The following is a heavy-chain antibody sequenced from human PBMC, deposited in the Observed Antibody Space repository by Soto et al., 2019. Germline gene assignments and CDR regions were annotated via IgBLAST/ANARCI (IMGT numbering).Heavy chain of an antibody. J-gene: IGHJ4*02. CDR3: ARDRSYYYETSGYPFDY. D-gene: IGHD3-22*01. CDR2: ISADNGDT. CDR1: GYSFDRYG. V-gene: IGHV1-18*01. Sequence: QIQLVQSGGEMKKSGASVKVSCKASGYSFDRYGISWVRQAPGQRPELMGWISADNGDTRFSQKLQGRLTLTTDTSTNTAYMDLRSLSSDDTAVYYCARDRSYYYETSGYPFDYWGQGTQVTVSS.